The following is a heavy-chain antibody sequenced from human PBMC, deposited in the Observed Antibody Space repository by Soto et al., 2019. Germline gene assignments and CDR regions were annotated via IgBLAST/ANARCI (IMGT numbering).Heavy chain of an antibody. CDR1: GFTFSSYS. CDR3: ARAGDQYFFDY. Sequence: GGSLRLSCAASGFTFSSYSMNWVRQAPGKGLEWVSSISSSSSYIYYADSVKCRFTISRDNAKNSLYLQMNSLRAEDTAVYYCARAGDQYFFDYWGQGTLVTVSS. J-gene: IGHJ4*02. CDR2: ISSSSSYI. V-gene: IGHV3-21*01. D-gene: IGHD7-27*01.